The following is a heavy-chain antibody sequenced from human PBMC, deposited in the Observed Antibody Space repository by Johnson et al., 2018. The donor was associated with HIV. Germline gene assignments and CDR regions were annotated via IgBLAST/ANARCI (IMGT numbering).Heavy chain of an antibody. CDR2: IYSDVST. CDR3: TKDQGWFGEFMNAFDI. V-gene: IGHV3-66*01. CDR1: GFTFSSNY. D-gene: IGHD3-10*01. Sequence: VQLVESGGGVVQPGRSLRLSCAASGFTFSSNYMSWVRQAPGKGLEWVSVIYSDVSTYYADSVKGRFSISRDNSKNTLYLQMNSLTADDTAVYYCTKDQGWFGEFMNAFDIWGQGTMVTVSS. J-gene: IGHJ3*02.